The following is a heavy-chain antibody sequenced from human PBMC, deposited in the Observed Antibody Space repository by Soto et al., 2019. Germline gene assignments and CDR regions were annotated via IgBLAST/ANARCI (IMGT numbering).Heavy chain of an antibody. CDR3: AKGRNIVAVVTPFDG. CDR2: ISWNTDNI. Sequence: EVHLVESGGGLVQPGRSLRLSCVASGFTFGDYAMHWVRQAPGKGLEWVAGISWNTDNIGYADSVKCRFTISRDNAGHALYLQMNSRRDEDTAVYYCAKGRNIVAVVTPFDGWGQGVLVTVSS. CDR1: GFTFGDYA. D-gene: IGHD2-21*02. J-gene: IGHJ4*02. V-gene: IGHV3-9*01.